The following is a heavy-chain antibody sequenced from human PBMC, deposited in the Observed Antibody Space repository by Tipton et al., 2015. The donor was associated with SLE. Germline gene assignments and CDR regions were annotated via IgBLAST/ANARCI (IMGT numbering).Heavy chain of an antibody. CDR3: ARVAHYSSAEGDFDF. J-gene: IGHJ4*02. D-gene: IGHD6-25*01. CDR1: GFNFGNHW. V-gene: IGHV3-74*01. CDR2: IVGDGTST. Sequence: SLRLSCAASGFNFGNHWMHWVRQAPGKGLVWVSRIVGDGTSTSYADSVKGRFTISRDNAKNTLFLEMNSLRAEDTAVYYCARVAHYSSAEGDFDFWGQGTLVTVSS.